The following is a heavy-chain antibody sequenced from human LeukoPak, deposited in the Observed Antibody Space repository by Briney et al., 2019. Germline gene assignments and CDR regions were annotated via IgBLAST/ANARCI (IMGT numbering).Heavy chain of an antibody. J-gene: IGHJ4*02. CDR3: ARLRMGSRRWLFPDDY. CDR2: INHVGST. Sequence: SETLSLTCAVYGGSFSGYYWSWIRQPPGKGLEWIGQINHVGSTKYNPSLKSRVTISVDTSKSQFSLKLNSVTAADTAVYYCARLRMGSRRWLFPDDYWGQGTLVAVSS. CDR1: GGSFSGYY. D-gene: IGHD6-13*01. V-gene: IGHV4-34*01.